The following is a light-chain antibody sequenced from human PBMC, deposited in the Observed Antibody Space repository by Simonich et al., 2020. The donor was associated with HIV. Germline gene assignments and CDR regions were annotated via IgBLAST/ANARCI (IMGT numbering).Light chain of an antibody. CDR1: RSDVGGYNY. CDR3: SSYTSSSTFWV. Sequence: QSALTQPASVSGSPGQSITISCTGTRSDVGGYNYVSWYQQHPGKAPKLMIYEVNKRPTGVSNRFSGSKSGNTATLTISGLQAEDEADYYCSSYTSSSTFWVFGGGTKLTVL. CDR2: EVN. J-gene: IGLJ3*02. V-gene: IGLV2-14*01.